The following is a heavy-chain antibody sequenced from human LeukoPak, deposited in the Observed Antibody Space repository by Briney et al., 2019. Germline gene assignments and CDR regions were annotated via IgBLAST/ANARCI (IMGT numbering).Heavy chain of an antibody. Sequence: AGSLRLSCAASVFTFSSYEMNWVRQAPGKGLEWVSYITSGGSTIYYADSVKGRITISRDNANNSLYLQMNSLRPEDTAVYYCARLAVYGDYVFDYWGQGTLVSVSS. V-gene: IGHV3-48*03. CDR2: ITSGGSTI. CDR3: ARLAVYGDYVFDY. D-gene: IGHD4-17*01. CDR1: VFTFSSYE. J-gene: IGHJ4*02.